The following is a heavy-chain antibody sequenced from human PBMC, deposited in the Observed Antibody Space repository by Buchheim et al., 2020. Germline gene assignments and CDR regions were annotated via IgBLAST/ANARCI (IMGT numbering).Heavy chain of an antibody. Sequence: EVQLLESGGGLVQPGGSLRLSCAASGFTFSSYAMSWVRQAPGKGLEWVSAISGSGGSTYYADSVTCRFTISRDNSKNTLYLQMNSLRAEDTAVYYCAKAQDSSATYYDFWSGFGPGYWGQGTL. CDR1: GFTFSSYA. CDR3: AKAQDSSATYYDFWSGFGPGY. J-gene: IGHJ4*02. V-gene: IGHV3-23*01. D-gene: IGHD3-3*01. CDR2: ISGSGGST.